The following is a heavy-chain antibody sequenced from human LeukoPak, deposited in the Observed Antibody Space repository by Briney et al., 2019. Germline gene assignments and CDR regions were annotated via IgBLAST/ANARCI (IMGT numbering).Heavy chain of an antibody. J-gene: IGHJ4*02. V-gene: IGHV3-7*01. CDR2: IKEDGSQK. D-gene: IGHD1-20*01. CDR3: ARDRGYNWDEQEAFDY. CDR1: GFTFSSYW. Sequence: GGSLRLSCAASGFTFSSYWMSWVRQAPGKGLEWVANIKEDGSQKYSVDSVRGRFSISRDNAKNSLYLQMNGLRPEDTAVYYCARDRGYNWDEQEAFDYWGQGTLVTVSS.